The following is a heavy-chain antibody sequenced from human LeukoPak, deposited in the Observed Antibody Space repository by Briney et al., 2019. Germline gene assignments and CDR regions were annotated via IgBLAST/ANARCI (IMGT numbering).Heavy chain of an antibody. CDR1: GFTFSSYG. CDR2: IWYDGSNK. D-gene: IGHD3-22*01. Sequence: PGRSLRLSCAASGFTFSSYGMHWVRQAPGKGLEWVAVIWYDGSNKYYADSVRGRFTISRDNSKNTLYLQMNSLRAEDTAVYYCARGEPYYYDSSGYRGGYWGQGTLVTVSS. CDR3: ARGEPYYYDSSGYRGGY. J-gene: IGHJ4*02. V-gene: IGHV3-33*01.